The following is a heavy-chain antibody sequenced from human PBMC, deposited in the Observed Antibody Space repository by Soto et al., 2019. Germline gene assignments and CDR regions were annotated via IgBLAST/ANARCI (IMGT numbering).Heavy chain of an antibody. CDR2: IKKDGSQI. J-gene: IGHJ3*02. D-gene: IGHD6-13*01. V-gene: IGHV3-7*05. Sequence: VPLVESGGGLVQPGGSLRLSCVASGFSFGSSWMTWVRQAPGKGLEWVANIKKDGSQISYLDSVRGRFTISRDNAKNSLYLQMNSLRAEDTALYYCARDVSPGSSSLYLDAFDIWGQGTMVTVSS. CDR1: GFSFGSSW. CDR3: ARDVSPGSSSLYLDAFDI.